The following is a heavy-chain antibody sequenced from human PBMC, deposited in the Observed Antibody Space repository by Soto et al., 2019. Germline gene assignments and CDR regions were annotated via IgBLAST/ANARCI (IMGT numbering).Heavy chain of an antibody. Sequence: GESLKISCKGSGYSFTSYWIGWVRQMPGKGLEWMGLIYPGDSDTRYSPAFQGLVTISADKSISTAYLPWSSLKASDTAMYYCARHSNWYYFDYWGQGTLVTVSS. D-gene: IGHD1-1*01. V-gene: IGHV5-51*01. CDR2: IYPGDSDT. CDR3: ARHSNWYYFDY. CDR1: GYSFTSYW. J-gene: IGHJ4*02.